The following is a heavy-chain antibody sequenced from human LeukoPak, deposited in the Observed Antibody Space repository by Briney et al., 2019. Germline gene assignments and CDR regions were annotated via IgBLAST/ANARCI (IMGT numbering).Heavy chain of an antibody. CDR3: ATRTLYCSTSRCYLDY. CDR1: GFTFSNYA. CDR2: ISGSGAGT. Sequence: GGSLRLSCAASGFTFSNYAMSWVRQAPGKGLEWVPSISGSGAGTYYADSVKGRFTISRDNSKNTLYLQMSSLRAADTAVYYCATRTLYCSTSRCYLDYWGRGTLVTVSS. D-gene: IGHD2-2*01. V-gene: IGHV3-23*01. J-gene: IGHJ4*02.